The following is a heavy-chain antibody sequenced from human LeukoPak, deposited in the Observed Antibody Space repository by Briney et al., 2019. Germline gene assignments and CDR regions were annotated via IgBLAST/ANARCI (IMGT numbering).Heavy chain of an antibody. CDR3: AGGRYSRLPGY. CDR1: GGSISSYY. J-gene: IGHJ4*02. CDR2: IYYSGST. D-gene: IGHD3-16*02. Sequence: PSETLSLTCTVSGGSISSYYWSWIRQPPGKGLEWIGYIYYSGSTNYNPSLRSRVTISLDTSKNQFSLKLSSVTAADTAVYYCAGGRYSRLPGYWGQGTLVTVSS. V-gene: IGHV4-59*01.